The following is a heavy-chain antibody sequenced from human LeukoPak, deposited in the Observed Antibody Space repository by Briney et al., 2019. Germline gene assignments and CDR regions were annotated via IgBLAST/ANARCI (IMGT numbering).Heavy chain of an antibody. V-gene: IGHV3-66*02. Sequence: GGSLRLSCAASGFTVSSNYMSWVRQAPGKGLEWVSVIYSGGSTYYADSVKGRSTISRDNSKNTLYLQMNSLRAEDTAGYYCARERKYSSSSDFDYWGQGTLVTVSS. J-gene: IGHJ4*02. CDR1: GFTVSSNY. D-gene: IGHD6-6*01. CDR3: ARERKYSSSSDFDY. CDR2: IYSGGST.